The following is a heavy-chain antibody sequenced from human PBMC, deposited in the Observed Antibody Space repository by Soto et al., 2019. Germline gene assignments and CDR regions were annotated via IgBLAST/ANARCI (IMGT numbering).Heavy chain of an antibody. CDR3: AKDFFMAVPGTGKDYFDY. CDR2: ISYDGSSK. CDR1: GFTFSSYG. Sequence: GGSLRLSCAASGFTFSSYGIHWVRQAPGKGLEWVAVISYDGSSKYYAGSVKGRFIISRDNSKNTVYLQMNSLRADDTSVYYCAKDFFMAVPGTGKDYFDYWGQGTLVTVSS. V-gene: IGHV3-30*18. D-gene: IGHD6-13*01. J-gene: IGHJ4*02.